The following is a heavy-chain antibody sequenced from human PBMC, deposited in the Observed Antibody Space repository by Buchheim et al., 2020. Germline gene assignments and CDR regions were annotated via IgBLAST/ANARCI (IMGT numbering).Heavy chain of an antibody. J-gene: IGHJ3*02. V-gene: IGHV4-34*01. CDR2: INHSGST. D-gene: IGHD5/OR15-5a*01. CDR3: ARPPWSVYGTPNAFDI. CDR1: GGSFSGYY. Sequence: QVQLQQWGAGLLKPSETLSLTCAVYGGSFSGYYWSWIRQPPGKGLEWIGEINHSGSTNYNPSLKSRVTLSVDTSKNQLSLKLSSVTAADTAVYYCARPPWSVYGTPNAFDIWGQGT.